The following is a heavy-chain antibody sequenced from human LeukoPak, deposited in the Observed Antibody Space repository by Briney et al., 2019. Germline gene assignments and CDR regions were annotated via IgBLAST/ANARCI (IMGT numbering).Heavy chain of an antibody. CDR3: ARDQGVAVAGTFDN. Sequence: ASVKVSCKASGYTFTSYGISWVRQAPGQGLEWMGWISAYNGGTYYAQNLQGRVTVTTDTSTSTAYMELRSLRSDDTAVYYCARDQGVAVAGTFDNWGQGTLVTVSS. V-gene: IGHV1-18*01. CDR2: ISAYNGGT. J-gene: IGHJ4*02. CDR1: GYTFTSYG. D-gene: IGHD6-19*01.